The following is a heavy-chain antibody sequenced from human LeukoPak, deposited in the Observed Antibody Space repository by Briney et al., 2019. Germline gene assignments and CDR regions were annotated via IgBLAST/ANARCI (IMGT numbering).Heavy chain of an antibody. J-gene: IGHJ3*02. CDR2: ISYDGSNK. Sequence: GGSLRLSCAASGFTFSSYGMHWVRQAPGKGLEWVAVISYDGSNKYYADSVKGRFTISRDNSKNTLYLQMNSLRAEDTAVYYCAKGKRWLQLLSAFDIWGQGTMVTVSS. D-gene: IGHD5-24*01. CDR1: GFTFSSYG. V-gene: IGHV3-30*18. CDR3: AKGKRWLQLLSAFDI.